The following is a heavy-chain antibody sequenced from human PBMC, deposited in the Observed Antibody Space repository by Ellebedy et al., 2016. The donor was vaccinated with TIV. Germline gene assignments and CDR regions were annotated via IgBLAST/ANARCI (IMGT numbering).Heavy chain of an antibody. CDR2: IYYGGST. CDR3: ARQRLTGEFDY. CDR1: GGSISSYY. J-gene: IGHJ4*02. Sequence: SETLSLTCNVSGGSISSYYWSWIRQPPGKGLEWIGYIYYGGSTNYNPSLKSRVTISVATSKNQFSLKLSSVTAADTAVYYCARQRLTGEFDYWGQGTLVTVSS. V-gene: IGHV4-59*08. D-gene: IGHD7-27*01.